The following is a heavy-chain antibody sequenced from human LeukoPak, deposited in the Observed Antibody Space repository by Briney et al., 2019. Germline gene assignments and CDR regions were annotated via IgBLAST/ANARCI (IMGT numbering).Heavy chain of an antibody. CDR3: ARGQARLAWFDP. J-gene: IGHJ5*02. Sequence: PSETLSLTCTVSGGSISITSYYWGWIRQPPGKGLEWIGSIYYSGSTYYNPFLKSRVTISVDTSKNQFSLKLSSVTAADTAVYYCARGQARLAWFDPWGQGTLVTVSS. CDR1: GGSISITSYY. D-gene: IGHD6-19*01. CDR2: IYYSGST. V-gene: IGHV4-39*07.